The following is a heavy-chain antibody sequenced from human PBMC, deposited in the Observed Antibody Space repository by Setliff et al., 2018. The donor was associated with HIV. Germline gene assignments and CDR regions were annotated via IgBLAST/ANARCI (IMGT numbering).Heavy chain of an antibody. CDR1: GFTFTIYS. V-gene: IGHV3-21*01. D-gene: IGHD6-19*01. CDR2: ISSGGGYI. Sequence: GGSLRLSCAASGFTFTIYSLNWVRQAPGKGLEWVSSISSGGGYIYYADSVKGRFTISRDNSENTLDLQMNSLRADDTAVYYCARVQTSYSSGWYDAFDIWGQGTLVTVSS. CDR3: ARVQTSYSSGWYDAFDI. J-gene: IGHJ3*02.